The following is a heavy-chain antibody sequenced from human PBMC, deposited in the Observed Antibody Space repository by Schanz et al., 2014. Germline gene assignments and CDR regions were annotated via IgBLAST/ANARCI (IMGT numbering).Heavy chain of an antibody. CDR2: VSRSTPDI. V-gene: IGHV3-48*01. D-gene: IGHD3-3*01. J-gene: IGHJ4*02. CDR3: VRDSFFAFDY. CDR1: GFTFSSYS. Sequence: EVQLVESGGGLVQPGGSLRLSCAASGFTFSSYSMNWVRQAPGQGLEWVSYVSRSTPDIYYADSVKGRFTMSRDNAKNSVCLQMNSVRAEDTAVYYCVRDSFFAFDYWGQGTLVTVSS.